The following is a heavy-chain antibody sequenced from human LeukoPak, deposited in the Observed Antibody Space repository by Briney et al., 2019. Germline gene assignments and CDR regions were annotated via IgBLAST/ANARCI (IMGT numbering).Heavy chain of an antibody. CDR2: IYTSGST. CDR3: ARGASPSSSWMYYFDY. J-gene: IGHJ4*02. CDR1: GGSISSYY. V-gene: IGHV4-4*07. Sequence: SETLSLTCTVSGGSISSYYWSWIRQPAGKGLEWIGRIYTSGSTNYNPSLKSRVTISVDTSKNQFSLKLSSVTAADTAVYYCARGASPSSSWMYYFDYWGQGTLVTVSS. D-gene: IGHD6-13*01.